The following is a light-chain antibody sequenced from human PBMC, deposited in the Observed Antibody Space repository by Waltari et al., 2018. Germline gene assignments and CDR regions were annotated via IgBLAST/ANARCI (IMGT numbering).Light chain of an antibody. V-gene: IGKV3-20*01. CDR3: QQYGRAPFT. J-gene: IGKJ3*01. CDR1: QSGSSSS. CDR2: GAA. Sequence: EIVLTQSPGTLSLSPGERAILSCRASQSGSSSSLPWYQQQPGQAPRLLIHGAASRAAGIPYRFSGSGSGIDFTLTITRLEPEDFAVYFCQQYGRAPFTFGPGTTVDF.